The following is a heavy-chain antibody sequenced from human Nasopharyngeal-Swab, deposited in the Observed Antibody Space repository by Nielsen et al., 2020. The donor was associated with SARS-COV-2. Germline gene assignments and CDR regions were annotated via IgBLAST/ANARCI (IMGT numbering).Heavy chain of an antibody. CDR3: ARHLGIAVAGTFLDFGY. CDR2: LDSSDSYT. Sequence: VCQMPGKGLGWMGRLDSSDSYTNYRPSFQGNVTISADKSISTAYLQWSSLKASDTAMYYCARHLGIAVAGTFLDFGYWGQGTLVTVSS. D-gene: IGHD6-19*01. V-gene: IGHV5-10-1*01. J-gene: IGHJ4*02.